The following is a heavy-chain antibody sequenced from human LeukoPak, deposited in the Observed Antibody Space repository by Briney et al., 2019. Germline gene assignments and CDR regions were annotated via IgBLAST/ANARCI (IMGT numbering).Heavy chain of an antibody. CDR2: IPASGPKT. CDR3: VKEASKTFGIYTADY. D-gene: IGHD3-16*01. Sequence: GGSLRLSCAASGFTLSSSAMGWVRRAPQKGLEWVSAIPASGPKTYYTGSVRGRFTISRDNSKNTVYLQMQSLRAEDTAVYYCVKEASKTFGIYTADYWGQGTLVTVSS. J-gene: IGHJ4*02. V-gene: IGHV3-23*01. CDR1: GFTLSSSA.